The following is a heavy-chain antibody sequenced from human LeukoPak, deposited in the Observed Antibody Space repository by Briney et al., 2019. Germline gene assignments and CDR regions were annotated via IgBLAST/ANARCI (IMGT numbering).Heavy chain of an antibody. J-gene: IGHJ4*02. Sequence: GESLKISCKGSGYSFTSYWISWVRQMPGKGLEWMGRIDPSDSYTNYSPSFQGHVTISADKSISTAYLQWSSLKASDTAVYYCASARAAAGTLLDYWGQGTLVTVSS. D-gene: IGHD6-13*01. CDR3: ASARAAAGTLLDY. CDR2: IDPSDSYT. V-gene: IGHV5-10-1*01. CDR1: GYSFTSYW.